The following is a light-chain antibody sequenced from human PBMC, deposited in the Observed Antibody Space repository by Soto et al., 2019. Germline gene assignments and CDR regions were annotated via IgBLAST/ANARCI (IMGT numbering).Light chain of an antibody. CDR2: DVS. CDR3: SSYTSSSTPPYG. J-gene: IGLJ1*01. CDR1: SSDVGGYDY. V-gene: IGLV2-14*03. Sequence: QSVLTQPASVSGSPGQSITISCTGTSSDVGGYDYVSWYQHHPGKAPKLMIYDVSNRPSGVSNRFSGSKSGYTASLTISGLQAEDEADYYCSSYTSSSTPPYGFGTGTKVTVL.